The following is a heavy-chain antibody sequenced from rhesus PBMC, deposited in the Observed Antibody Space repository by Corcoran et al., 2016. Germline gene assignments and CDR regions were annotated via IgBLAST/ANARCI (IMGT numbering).Heavy chain of an antibody. CDR2: IYGRSTST. D-gene: IGHD3-16*01. J-gene: IGHJ4*01. CDR3: ARGGSSVY. Sequence: QVQLQESGPGVVKPSETLSLTCAVSGGSISDSYRWSWIRQPPGKGLEWIGAIYGRSTSTNYNPSLKSRVTISKDTSRHQFSLKLSSVTAADTAVYYCARGGSSVYWGQGVLVTVSS. CDR1: GGSISDSYR. V-gene: IGHV4S10*01.